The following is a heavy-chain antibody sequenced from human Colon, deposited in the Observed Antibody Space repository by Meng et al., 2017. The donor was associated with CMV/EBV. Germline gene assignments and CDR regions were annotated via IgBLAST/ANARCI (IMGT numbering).Heavy chain of an antibody. J-gene: IGHJ4*02. CDR1: GFTFDDHT. CDR2: ISWNSGSI. V-gene: IGHV3-9*01. D-gene: IGHD6-13*01. CDR3: ARCIVAIPGSD. Sequence: GGSLRLSCAASGFTFDDHTMHWVRQAPGKGLEWVSGISWNSGSIGYADSVKGRFTISRDNAKNSLYLQMNSLRAEDTAVYYCARCIVAIPGSDWGQGTLVTVSS.